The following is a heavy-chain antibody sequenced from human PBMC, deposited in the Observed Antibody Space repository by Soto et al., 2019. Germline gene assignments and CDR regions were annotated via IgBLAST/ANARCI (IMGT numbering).Heavy chain of an antibody. CDR3: ARGRYGDY. D-gene: IGHD1-1*01. J-gene: IGHJ4*02. CDR2: ISAHNGHT. Sequence: QVHLVQSGAEVKKPGASVKVSCKGSGYAFTTYGITWVRQAPGQGLEWMGWISAHNGHTNYAQKLQGRVTVTRDPSPSTAYMELRSLRSDDTAVYYCARGRYGDYWGQGALVTVSS. V-gene: IGHV1-18*01. CDR1: GYAFTTYG.